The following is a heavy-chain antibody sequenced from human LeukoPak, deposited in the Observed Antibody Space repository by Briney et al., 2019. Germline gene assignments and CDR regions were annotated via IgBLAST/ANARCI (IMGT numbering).Heavy chain of an antibody. V-gene: IGHV4-59*08. J-gene: IGHJ4*02. CDR1: GESMSGFY. CDR2: MHYTGST. Sequence: SETLSLTCTVSGESMSGFYWNWIRQSPGKGLEWIGYMHYTGSTNYNPSLKSRVTISIDTSKNQFSLKLSSVTASDTAVYYCARTGEVTTVCDSWGQGNLVTVSS. CDR3: ARTGEVTTVCDS. D-gene: IGHD4-17*01.